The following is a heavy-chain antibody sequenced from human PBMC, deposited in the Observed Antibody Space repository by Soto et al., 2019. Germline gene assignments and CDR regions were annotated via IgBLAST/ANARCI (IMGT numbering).Heavy chain of an antibody. J-gene: IGHJ3*02. CDR3: AGIVVVPAARGLAFDI. CDR1: GGYISSYY. Sequence: SETLSLTCTVSGGYISSYYWNWMRQPPGKGLEWIGYIYYSGSTNYNSSLKSRVTISVDTTKNQFSLKLSSVTAADTAVYYCAGIVVVPAARGLAFDIWGQGTMVTVSS. V-gene: IGHV4-59*08. D-gene: IGHD2-2*01. CDR2: IYYSGST.